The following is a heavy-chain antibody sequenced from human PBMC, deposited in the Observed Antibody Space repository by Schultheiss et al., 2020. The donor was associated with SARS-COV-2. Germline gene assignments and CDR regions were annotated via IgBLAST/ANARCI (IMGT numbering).Heavy chain of an antibody. D-gene: IGHD1-14*01. V-gene: IGHV4-59*12. Sequence: SETLSLTCTVSGGSISSYYWSWIRQPAGKGLEWIGYIYYSGSTNYNPSLKSRVTISVDTSKNQFSLKLTSVTAADTAVYYCARLKEPFPYYHYGMDVWGQGTTVTVSS. J-gene: IGHJ6*02. CDR3: ARLKEPFPYYHYGMDV. CDR2: IYYSGST. CDR1: GGSISSYY.